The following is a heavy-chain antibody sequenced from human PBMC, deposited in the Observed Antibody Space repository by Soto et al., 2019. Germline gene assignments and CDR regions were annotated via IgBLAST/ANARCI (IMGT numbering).Heavy chain of an antibody. V-gene: IGHV3-11*01. Sequence: PGGSLRLSCSATGFPFSDYYMGWIRQAQGKGLEWVSYISSSGSTIYYADSVKGRFTISRDNAKNSLYLQMNSLRAEDTAVYYCAREAYYDFWSGYYQRVYGMDVWAQGTTVTVS. CDR3: AREAYYDFWSGYYQRVYGMDV. D-gene: IGHD3-3*01. CDR2: ISSSGSTI. CDR1: GFPFSDYY. J-gene: IGHJ6*02.